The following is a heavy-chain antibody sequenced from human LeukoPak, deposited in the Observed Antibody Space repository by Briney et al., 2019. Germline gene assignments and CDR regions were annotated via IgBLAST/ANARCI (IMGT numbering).Heavy chain of an antibody. D-gene: IGHD3-3*01. V-gene: IGHV3-23*01. J-gene: IGHJ4*02. CDR1: GFTFSSYA. CDR3: AKDFFARAGVFDY. CDR2: ISGSGGST. Sequence: GGSLRLSCAASGFTFSSYAMSWVRQAPGEGLEWVSAISGSGGSTYCADSVKGRFTISRDNSKNTLYLQMNSLRAEDTAVYYCAKDFFARAGVFDYWGEGTVVTVSS.